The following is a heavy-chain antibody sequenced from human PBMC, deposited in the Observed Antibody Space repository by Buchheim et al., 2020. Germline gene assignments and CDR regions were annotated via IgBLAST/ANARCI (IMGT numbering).Heavy chain of an antibody. CDR1: GFTFSSYE. CDR3: ARDRVLWFGELLPYAFDI. J-gene: IGHJ3*02. D-gene: IGHD3-10*01. Sequence: EVQLVESGGGLVQPGGSLRLSCAASGFTFSSYEMNWVRQAPGKGLEWVSYISSSGSTIYYADSVKGRFTISRDNAKNSLYLQMNSLRAEDTAVYYCARDRVLWFGELLPYAFDIWGQGT. CDR2: ISSSGSTI. V-gene: IGHV3-48*03.